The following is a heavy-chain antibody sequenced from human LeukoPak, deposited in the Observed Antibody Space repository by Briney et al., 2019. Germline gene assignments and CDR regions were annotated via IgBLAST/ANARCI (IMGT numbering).Heavy chain of an antibody. V-gene: IGHV3-30*04. CDR2: ISYDGSNK. CDR1: GFTFSSYA. D-gene: IGHD2-15*01. CDR3: AKDGRAFDI. Sequence: SGGSLRLSCAASGFTFSSYAMHWVRQAPGKGLEWVAVISYDGSNKYYADSVKGRFTISRDNSKNTLYLQMNSLRAEDTAVYYCAKDGRAFDIWGQGTMVTVSS. J-gene: IGHJ3*02.